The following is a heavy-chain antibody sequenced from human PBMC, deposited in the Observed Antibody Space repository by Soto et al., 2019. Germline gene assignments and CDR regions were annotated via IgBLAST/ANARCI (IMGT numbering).Heavy chain of an antibody. Sequence: EVQVLESGGGLVQPGGSLRLSCAASGFTFSTSAMSWVRRAPGKGLEWVSGINSDDSKHYIASVRGRFTISRDNSKNTLFLKMNSLRAEDTAIYYCAKASHGGFISPTHDHWGQGTQVTVSS. CDR3: AKASHGGFISPTHDH. D-gene: IGHD3-16*01. V-gene: IGHV3-23*01. J-gene: IGHJ4*02. CDR1: GFTFSTSA. CDR2: INSDDSK.